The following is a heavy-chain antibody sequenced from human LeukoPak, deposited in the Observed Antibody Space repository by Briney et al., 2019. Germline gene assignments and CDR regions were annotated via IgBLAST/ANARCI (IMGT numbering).Heavy chain of an antibody. CDR1: GGTFSSYA. J-gene: IGHJ4*02. Sequence: SVKVSCKTSGGTFSSYAISWVRQAPGQGLEWMGRIIPILGIANYAQKFQGRVTITADKSTSTAYMELSSLRSKDTAVYYCARGVAAAGSSDYWGQGTLVTVSS. V-gene: IGHV1-69*04. D-gene: IGHD6-13*01. CDR3: ARGVAAAGSSDY. CDR2: IIPILGIA.